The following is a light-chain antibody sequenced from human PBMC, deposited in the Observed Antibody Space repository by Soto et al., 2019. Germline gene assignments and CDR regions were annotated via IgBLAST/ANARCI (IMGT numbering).Light chain of an antibody. V-gene: IGKV3-20*01. Sequence: EIVLTQSPGTLSLSPGETATLSCRASQSVSNTYLAWHQQKPGQAPRLLIDGVSNRATGIPDRFSGSGSGTGFTLTISRLEPEDFAVYYCQQYGSIPLTFGGGTKVEIK. CDR1: QSVSNTY. CDR3: QQYGSIPLT. J-gene: IGKJ4*01. CDR2: GVS.